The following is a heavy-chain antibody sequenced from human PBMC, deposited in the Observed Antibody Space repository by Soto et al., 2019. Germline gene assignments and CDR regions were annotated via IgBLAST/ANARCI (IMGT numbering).Heavy chain of an antibody. CDR2: IYYSGST. CDR1: GGSISTYY. CDR3: AGGWGGYFQH. D-gene: IGHD6-19*01. V-gene: IGHV4-59*01. Sequence: QVQLQESGPGLVKPSETLSLTCTVSGGSISTYYWSWIRQPPGKGLEWIGYIYYSGSTNYNPSLKSRVTISVATSKTQFSLKLSSVTAADTAVSYCAGGWGGYFQHWGQGTLVTVSS. J-gene: IGHJ1*01.